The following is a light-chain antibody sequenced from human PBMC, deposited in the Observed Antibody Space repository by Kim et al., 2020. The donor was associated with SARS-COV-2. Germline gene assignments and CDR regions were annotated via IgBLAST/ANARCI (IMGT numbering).Light chain of an antibody. CDR2: QAS. Sequence: SASVGDRVTITCRASQIINTFLAWYQQKPGKAPDLLIYQASSLQIGVPSRFSGSGSGTEFTLTINSLQPDDFATYYCQHYIRFPYTFGQGIKLEI. V-gene: IGKV1-5*03. J-gene: IGKJ2*01. CDR3: QHYIRFPYT. CDR1: QIINTF.